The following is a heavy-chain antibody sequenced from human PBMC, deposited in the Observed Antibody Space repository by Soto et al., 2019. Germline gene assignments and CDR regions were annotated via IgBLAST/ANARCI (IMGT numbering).Heavy chain of an antibody. CDR2: IYYSGET. Sequence: QVQLQESGPGLVKPSETLSLTCTVSGDSISRYYWSWIRLSPGKGLEWIGYIYYSGETNYNPSVKSRVTISVDRTKNQFSLKLSSVPAADTAVYYCARDQGGEFLKGSGMDVWGQGTTVIVSS. CDR3: ARDQGGEFLKGSGMDV. CDR1: GDSISRYY. J-gene: IGHJ6*02. V-gene: IGHV4-59*01. D-gene: IGHD3-10*01.